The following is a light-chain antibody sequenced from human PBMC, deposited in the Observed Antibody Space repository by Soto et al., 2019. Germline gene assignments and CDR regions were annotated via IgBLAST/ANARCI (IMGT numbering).Light chain of an antibody. CDR3: HQRQSLPRT. CDR2: LAS. J-gene: IGKJ1*01. Sequence: EIVLTQSPATLSSFPGDRVTLSCRASQAVKTRLAWYQHKPGQAPRLLIYLASNRAAGVPARFSGSGSGTDFTLTISDVEPEDFAVYYCHQRQSLPRTFCQGTKVDIK. V-gene: IGKV3-11*01. CDR1: QAVKTR.